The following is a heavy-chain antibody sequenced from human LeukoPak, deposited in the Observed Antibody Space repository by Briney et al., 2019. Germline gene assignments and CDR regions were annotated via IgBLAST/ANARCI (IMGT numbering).Heavy chain of an antibody. J-gene: IGHJ4*02. CDR3: AREPVLTLDQLFDY. D-gene: IGHD1-1*01. V-gene: IGHV4-38-2*02. CDR1: GYSISSGYY. CDR2: IYHSGST. Sequence: NPSETLSLTCTVSGYSISSGYYWGWIRQPPGKGLEWIGSIYHSGSTYYNPSLKSRVTISVDTSKNQFSLKLSSVTAADTAVYYCAREPVLTLDQLFDYWGQGTLVTVSS.